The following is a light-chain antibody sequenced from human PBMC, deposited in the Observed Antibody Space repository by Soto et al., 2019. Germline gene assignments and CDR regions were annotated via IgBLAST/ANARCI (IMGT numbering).Light chain of an antibody. Sequence: DIQMTQSPSSLSASVGDRVTITCQASQDISNYLNWSQQKPWKAPKLLIYDASNLETGVPSRFSGSGSGTDFTFTISSLQPEDIATYSCQQYDNLPPYTFGQGTKLEIK. CDR2: DAS. V-gene: IGKV1-33*01. J-gene: IGKJ2*01. CDR3: QQYDNLPPYT. CDR1: QDISNY.